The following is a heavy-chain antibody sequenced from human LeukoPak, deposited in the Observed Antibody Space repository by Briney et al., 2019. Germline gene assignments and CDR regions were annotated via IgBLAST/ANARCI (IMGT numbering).Heavy chain of an antibody. CDR3: GVVVPAAPDFDY. CDR1: GGSISSYY. J-gene: IGHJ4*02. Sequence: PSETLSLTCTVSGGSISSYYWSWIRQPPGKGLEWIGEINHSGSTNYNPSLKSRVTISVDTSKNQFSLKLSSVTAADTAVYYCGVVVPAAPDFDYWGQGTLVTVSS. V-gene: IGHV4-34*01. CDR2: INHSGST. D-gene: IGHD2-2*01.